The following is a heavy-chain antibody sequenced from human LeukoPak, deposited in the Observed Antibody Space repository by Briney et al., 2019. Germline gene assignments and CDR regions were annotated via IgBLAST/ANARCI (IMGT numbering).Heavy chain of an antibody. Sequence: PSEALSLTCVLSADSISHYYWTWIRQPPRKGLEWIGYIYYTGSTNYNPSLKSRVTMSVDTSKNQFSLRLSSVTAADTAVYYCARGGGDPGNFDYWGQGTLVTVSS. V-gene: IGHV4-59*01. CDR3: ARGGGDPGNFDY. CDR2: IYYTGST. CDR1: ADSISHYY. J-gene: IGHJ4*02. D-gene: IGHD3-10*01.